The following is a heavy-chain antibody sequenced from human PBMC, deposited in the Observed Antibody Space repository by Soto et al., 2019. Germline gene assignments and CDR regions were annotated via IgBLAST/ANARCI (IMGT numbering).Heavy chain of an antibody. J-gene: IGHJ5*02. Sequence: GASVKVSCKASGGTFSSYAVSWVRQAPGQGLEWMGGIIPIFGNTNYAQKLQGRVTMTTDTSTSTAYMELRSLRSDDTAVYYCARDSLTYYYGSGSYRNNWFDPWGQGTLLTVSS. CDR3: ARDSLTYYYGSGSYRNNWFDP. V-gene: IGHV1-18*01. CDR2: IIPIFGNT. D-gene: IGHD3-10*01. CDR1: GGTFSSYA.